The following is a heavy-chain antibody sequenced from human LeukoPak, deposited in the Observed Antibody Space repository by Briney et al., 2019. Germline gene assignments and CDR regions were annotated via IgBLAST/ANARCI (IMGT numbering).Heavy chain of an antibody. J-gene: IGHJ4*02. CDR1: GYTFTGYY. V-gene: IGHV1-2*02. CDR3: ARAGGIAGANFLLVY. D-gene: IGHD1-26*01. Sequence: ASVRVSCKASGYTFTGYYMHWVRQAPGQGLEWMGWINPNSGGTNYAQKFQGRVTMTRDTSISTAYMELSRLRSDDTAVYYCARAGGIAGANFLLVYWGQGTLVTVSP. CDR2: INPNSGGT.